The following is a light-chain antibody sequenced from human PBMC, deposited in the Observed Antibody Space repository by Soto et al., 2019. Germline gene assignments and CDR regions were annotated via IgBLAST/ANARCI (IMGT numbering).Light chain of an antibody. CDR1: QKISSW. J-gene: IGKJ1*01. V-gene: IGKV1-5*01. CDR2: YAS. CDR3: QQYNSYSTWT. Sequence: DNQITQSPSTLSTSVGDRDTITCRASQKISSWLAWYHQKPGEAAKLLMYYASSLESGVPSRCCGSGSGTEFTLTISSLQPDDFATYYCQQYNSYSTWTFGQGTKVDIK.